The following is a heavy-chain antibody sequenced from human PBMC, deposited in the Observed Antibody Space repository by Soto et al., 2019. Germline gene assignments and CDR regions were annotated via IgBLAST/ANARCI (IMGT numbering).Heavy chain of an antibody. D-gene: IGHD4-17*01. V-gene: IGHV3-30*18. CDR2: ISYDGSNK. CDR1: GFTFSSYG. Sequence: AGGSLRLSCAASGFTFSSYGMHWVRQAPGKGLEWVAVISYDGSNKYYADSVKGRFTISRDNSKNTLYLQMNSLRAEDTAVYYCAKLNTVVTNDVFDYWGQGTLVTVSS. CDR3: AKLNTVVTNDVFDY. J-gene: IGHJ4*02.